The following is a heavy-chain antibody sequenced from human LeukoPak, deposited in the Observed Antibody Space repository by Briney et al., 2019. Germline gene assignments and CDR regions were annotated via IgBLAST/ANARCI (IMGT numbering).Heavy chain of an antibody. J-gene: IGHJ4*02. D-gene: IGHD2-15*01. CDR2: ISNNGGYT. CDR3: AKQLGYCSDGSCYFPY. Sequence: GGSLRLSCAASGFTFSSSAMSWVRQAPGKGLEWVSAISNNGGYTYYADSVQGRFTISRDNSKSTLCLQMNSLRAEDAAVYYCAKQLGYCSDGSCYFPYWGQGTLVTVSS. V-gene: IGHV3-23*01. CDR1: GFTFSSSA.